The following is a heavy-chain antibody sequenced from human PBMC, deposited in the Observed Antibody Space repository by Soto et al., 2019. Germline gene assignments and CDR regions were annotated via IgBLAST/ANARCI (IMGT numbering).Heavy chain of an antibody. CDR1: GGSFSGYY. V-gene: IGHV4-34*01. D-gene: IGHD3-3*01. Sequence: PSETLSLTCTVYGGSFSGYYWSWIRQPPGKGLEWIGEINHSGSTNYNPSLKSRVTISVDTSKNQFSLKLSSVTAEDTAVYYCARDRYSYYDFWSGSLPYYYYGMDVWGQGTTVTVSS. CDR2: INHSGST. J-gene: IGHJ6*02. CDR3: ARDRYSYYDFWSGSLPYYYYGMDV.